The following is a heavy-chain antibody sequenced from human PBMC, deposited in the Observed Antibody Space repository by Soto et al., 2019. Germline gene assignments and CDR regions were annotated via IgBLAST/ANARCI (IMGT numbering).Heavy chain of an antibody. CDR1: GYTFTSYG. CDR3: ARDTMVRGVIIGLGFEWFDP. Sequence: ASVKVSCKASGYTFTSYGISWARQAPGQGLEWMGWISAYNGNTNYAQKLQGRVTMTTDTSTSTAYMELSSLRSDDTAVYYCARDTMVRGVIIGLGFEWFDPWGQGTLVTVSS. J-gene: IGHJ5*02. V-gene: IGHV1-18*01. D-gene: IGHD3-10*01. CDR2: ISAYNGNT.